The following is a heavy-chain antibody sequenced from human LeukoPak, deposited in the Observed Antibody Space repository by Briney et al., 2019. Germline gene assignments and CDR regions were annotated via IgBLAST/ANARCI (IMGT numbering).Heavy chain of an antibody. CDR3: AKHKYSSSWYGLDY. V-gene: IGHV3-30*18. Sequence: GGSLRLSCAASGFTFTSYGMHWVRQAPGKGLEWVAVISYDGSNKYYADSVKGRFTISRDNSKNTLYLQMNSLRADDTAVYYCAKHKYSSSWYGLDYWGQGTLVTVSS. D-gene: IGHD6-13*01. CDR2: ISYDGSNK. CDR1: GFTFTSYG. J-gene: IGHJ4*02.